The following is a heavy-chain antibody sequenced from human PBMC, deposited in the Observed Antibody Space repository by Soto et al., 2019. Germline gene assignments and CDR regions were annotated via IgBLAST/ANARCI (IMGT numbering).Heavy chain of an antibody. CDR1: GGSFSGYY. CDR2: MNHSGST. D-gene: IGHD1-26*01. V-gene: IGHV4-34*01. Sequence: SETLSLTCAVYGGSFSGYYWSWIRQPPGKGLEWIGEMNHSGSTNYNPSLQSRVTISVDTSKNQFSLKLSFVTAADTAVYYCAGGYSGWAKLGGLDYFDYWGQGTLVTVSS. CDR3: AGGYSGWAKLGGLDYFDY. J-gene: IGHJ4*02.